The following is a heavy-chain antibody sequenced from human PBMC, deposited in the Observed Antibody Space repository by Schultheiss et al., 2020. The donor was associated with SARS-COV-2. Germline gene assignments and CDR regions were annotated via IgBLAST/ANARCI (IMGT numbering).Heavy chain of an antibody. D-gene: IGHD6-6*01. J-gene: IGHJ4*02. CDR3: AILDEYSSRSDGGGFDY. CDR1: GYSFTNYW. V-gene: IGHV5-10-1*01. CDR2: IDPSDSYT. Sequence: GGSLRLSCKGSGYSFTNYWIGWVRQMPGKGLEWMGRIDPSDSYTNYSPSFQGHVTISADKSISTAYLQWSSLKASDTAMYYCAILDEYSSRSDGGGFDYWGQGTLVTVSS.